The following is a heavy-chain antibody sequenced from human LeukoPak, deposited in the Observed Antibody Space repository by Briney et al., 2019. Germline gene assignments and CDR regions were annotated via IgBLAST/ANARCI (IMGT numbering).Heavy chain of an antibody. CDR1: GGSISSYY. CDR3: ARDPLDCSGGSCPYWYFDL. D-gene: IGHD2-15*01. CDR2: IYYSGST. V-gene: IGHV4-59*12. J-gene: IGHJ2*01. Sequence: SETLSLTCTVSGGSISSYYWSWIRQPPGKGLEWIGYIYYSGSTNYNPSLKSRVTMSVDTSKNQFSLKLSSVTAADTAVYYCARDPLDCSGGSCPYWYFDLWGRGTLVTVSS.